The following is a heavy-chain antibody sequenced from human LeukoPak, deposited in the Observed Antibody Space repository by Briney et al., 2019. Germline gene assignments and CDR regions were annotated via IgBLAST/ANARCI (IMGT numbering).Heavy chain of an antibody. J-gene: IGHJ4*02. D-gene: IGHD3-22*01. CDR2: INHSGST. CDR3: GRDSRGPDY. CDR1: GGSISSYY. V-gene: IGHV4-34*01. Sequence: PSETLSLTCTVSGGSISSYYWSWIRQSPGKGLECIGEINHSGSTNYNPSLKSRVTISVDTSKNQISLKLNSVTAADTAVYYCGRDSRGPDYWGQGTLVTVSS.